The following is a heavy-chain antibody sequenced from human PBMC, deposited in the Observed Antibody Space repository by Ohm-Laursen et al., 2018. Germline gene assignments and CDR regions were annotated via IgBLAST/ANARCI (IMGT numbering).Heavy chain of an antibody. D-gene: IGHD6-13*01. Sequence: SLRLSCSASGSTFGPFTMNWVRQAPGKGLEWVSVINRGGTTFYADSVKGRFTISRDNSKSTLYLQMNSLRAEDTAMYYCARDPDSSARGFDYWGQGTLVTVSS. V-gene: IGHV3-53*01. J-gene: IGHJ4*02. CDR1: GSTFGPFT. CDR3: ARDPDSSARGFDY. CDR2: INRGGTT.